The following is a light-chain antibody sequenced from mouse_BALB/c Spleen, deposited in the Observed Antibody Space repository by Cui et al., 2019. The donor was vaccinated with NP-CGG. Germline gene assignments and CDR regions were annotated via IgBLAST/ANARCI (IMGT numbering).Light chain of an antibody. CDR2: STN. Sequence: QAVVTQVSALTTSPGETVTLTCRSSTGTGTTSNYANWVQEKPDHLFTGLIGSTNNRAPGVPARFSGSLIGDKAALTITGAQTEDEAIYFCALWYSNHWVFGGGTKLTVL. V-gene: IGLV1*01. CDR1: TGTGTTSNY. J-gene: IGLJ1*01. CDR3: ALWYSNHWV.